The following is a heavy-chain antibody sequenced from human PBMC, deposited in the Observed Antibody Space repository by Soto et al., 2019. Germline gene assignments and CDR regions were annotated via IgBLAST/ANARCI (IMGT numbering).Heavy chain of an antibody. V-gene: IGHV4-4*07. CDR1: GGSISTYY. J-gene: IGHJ3*02. CDR3: ARGGRDGFDI. CDR2: VYISGST. Sequence: QVQLQESGPGLVKPSETLSLTCTVSGGSISTYYWNWIRQSAGKGLEWIGRVYISGSTNYHPSLKSRVAMSVDTSNNQFSLKVTSVTAADTAVYYCARGGRDGFDIWCQGTMVTVSS.